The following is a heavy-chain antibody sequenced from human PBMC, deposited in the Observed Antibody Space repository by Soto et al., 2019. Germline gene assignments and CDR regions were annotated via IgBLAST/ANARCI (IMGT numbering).Heavy chain of an antibody. CDR1: GYTLTELS. V-gene: IGHV1-24*01. Sequence: ASVKVSCKVSGYTLTELSMHWVRQAPGKGLEWMGGFDPEDGETIYAQKFQGRVTMTEDTSTDTAYMELSSLRSEDTSVYYCATAIGQQPDAFDIWGQGTMVTVSS. CDR2: FDPEDGET. J-gene: IGHJ3*02. CDR3: ATAIGQQPDAFDI. D-gene: IGHD6-13*01.